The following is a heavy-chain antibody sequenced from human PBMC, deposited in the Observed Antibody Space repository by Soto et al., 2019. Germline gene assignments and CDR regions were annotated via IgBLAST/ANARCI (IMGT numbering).Heavy chain of an antibody. V-gene: IGHV1-2*02. J-gene: IGHJ4*02. CDR3: ARLDSRTSTRYYFDY. CDR2: INPNNTDTRYSSDT. CDR1: GYTFTGYY. Sequence: QVQLVQSGAEVKKPGASVKVSCKASGYTFTGYYMHWERQAPGQGLEWMGWINPNNTDTRYSSDTRYAQKFKGRVTMTRDTSLSTAYMELSRLGSDDTAVYYCARLDSRTSTRYYFDYWGQGTLVTVSS. D-gene: IGHD6-13*01.